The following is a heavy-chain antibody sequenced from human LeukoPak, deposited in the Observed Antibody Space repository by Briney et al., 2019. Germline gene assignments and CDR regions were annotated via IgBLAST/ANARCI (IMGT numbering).Heavy chain of an antibody. V-gene: IGHV5-51*01. D-gene: IGHD3-16*02. CDR1: GYSVTSYW. Sequence: PGASLKIPCRCSGYSVTSYWIGGVRQMSGKGLEWKGIIYPGDSDTRYSPSFQGQVTISADKSISTAYLQWSSLKASDTAMYYCAAGRRGITFGGVIQPRGKAALLDAEYFQHWGQGTLVTVSS. CDR3: AAGRRGITFGGVIQPRGKAALLDAEYFQH. CDR2: IYPGDSDT. J-gene: IGHJ1*01.